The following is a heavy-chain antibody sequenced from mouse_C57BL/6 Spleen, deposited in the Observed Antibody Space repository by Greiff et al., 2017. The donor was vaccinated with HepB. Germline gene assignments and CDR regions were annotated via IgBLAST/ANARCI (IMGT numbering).Heavy chain of an antibody. CDR2: IYPSDSET. V-gene: IGHV1-61*01. CDR3: ARSGDYDNAMDY. Sequence: VQLQQPGAKLVRPGSSVKLSCKASGYTFTSYWMDWVKQRPGQGLEWIGNIYPSDSETHYNQKFKDKATLTVDKSSSTAYMQLSSLTSEDSAVYYCARSGDYDNAMDYWGQGTSVTVSS. D-gene: IGHD2-4*01. CDR1: GYTFTSYW. J-gene: IGHJ4*01.